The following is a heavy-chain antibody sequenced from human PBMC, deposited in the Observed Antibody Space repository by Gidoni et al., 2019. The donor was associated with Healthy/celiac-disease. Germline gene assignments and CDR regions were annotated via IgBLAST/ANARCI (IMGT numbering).Heavy chain of an antibody. Sequence: EVQLVESGGGLVKPGGSLRLSCAASGFTFSNAWMSWVRQAPGKGLELVGLIKSKTDGGTTDCAAPVKGRFTISRDDSKNTLYLQMNSLKTEDTAVYYCTTIYGDYIFDYWGQGTLVTVSS. V-gene: IGHV3-15*01. J-gene: IGHJ4*02. D-gene: IGHD4-17*01. CDR3: TTIYGDYIFDY. CDR1: GFTFSNAW. CDR2: IKSKTDGGTT.